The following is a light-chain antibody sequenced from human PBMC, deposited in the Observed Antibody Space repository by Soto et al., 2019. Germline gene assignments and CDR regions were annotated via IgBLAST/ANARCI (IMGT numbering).Light chain of an antibody. CDR2: DVS. J-gene: IGLJ1*01. Sequence: QSVLAQPRSVSGSPGKSVTISCTGTSRDVGGYNYISWYQHHPGKAPKVMIYDVSKRPSGVPDRFSGSKSGTTASLTISGLQAEDEADYYCCSYAGSYTFVFGGGTKVTVL. V-gene: IGLV2-11*01. CDR3: CSYAGSYTFV. CDR1: SRDVGGYNY.